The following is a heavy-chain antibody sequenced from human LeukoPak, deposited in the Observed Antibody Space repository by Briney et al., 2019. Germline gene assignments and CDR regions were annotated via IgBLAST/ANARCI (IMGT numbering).Heavy chain of an antibody. J-gene: IGHJ4*02. CDR3: AKVPTVNRYYFDY. D-gene: IGHD4-17*01. V-gene: IGHV3-30*18. Sequence: PGRSLRLSCAASGFTFSSYGMHWVRQAPGKGLEWVAVISYDGSNKYYADSVKGRFTISRDNSKNTLYLQMNSLRAEDTAVYYCAKVPTVNRYYFDYWGQGTLVTVSS. CDR1: GFTFSSYG. CDR2: ISYDGSNK.